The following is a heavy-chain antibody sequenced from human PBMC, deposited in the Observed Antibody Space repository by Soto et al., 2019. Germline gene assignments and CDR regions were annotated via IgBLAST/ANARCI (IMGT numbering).Heavy chain of an antibody. CDR2: ISAYNGNT. J-gene: IGHJ5*02. D-gene: IGHD1-7*01. V-gene: IGHV1-18*04. Sequence: GASVNVSCKASGYTFTSYGISWVRQAPGQGLEWMGWISAYNGNTNYAQKLQGRVTMTTDTSTSTAYMELRSLRSDDTAVYYCARDRRITGTTHWFDPWGQGTLVTVSS. CDR1: GYTFTSYG. CDR3: ARDRRITGTTHWFDP.